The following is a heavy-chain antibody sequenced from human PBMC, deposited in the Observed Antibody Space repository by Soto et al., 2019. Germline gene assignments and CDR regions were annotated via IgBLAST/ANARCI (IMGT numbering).Heavy chain of an antibody. CDR3: ARVSTRAAGTYYYYGMDV. D-gene: IGHD6-13*01. V-gene: IGHV3-33*01. Sequence: GGSLRLSCAASGFTFSSYGMHWVRQAPGKGLEWVAVIWYDGSNKYYADSVKGRFTISRDNSKNTLYLQMNSLRAEDTAVYYCARVSTRAAGTYYYYGMDVWGQGTTVTVSS. CDR2: IWYDGSNK. J-gene: IGHJ6*02. CDR1: GFTFSSYG.